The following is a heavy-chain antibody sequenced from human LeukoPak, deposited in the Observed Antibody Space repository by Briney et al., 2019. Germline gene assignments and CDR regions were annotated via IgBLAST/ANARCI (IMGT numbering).Heavy chain of an antibody. D-gene: IGHD1-1*01. J-gene: IGHJ4*02. CDR1: GLSFSFCA. Sequence: GGSLRLSCAASGLSFSFCAVSWVRRAPGRGLEWVSSISGGGAGTYYADSVRDRFTISRDNSKNTLYLQMNSLRAEDTALYYCAKDFVRYNIQFDYWGQGALVTVSS. V-gene: IGHV3-23*01. CDR3: AKDFVRYNIQFDY. CDR2: ISGGGAGT.